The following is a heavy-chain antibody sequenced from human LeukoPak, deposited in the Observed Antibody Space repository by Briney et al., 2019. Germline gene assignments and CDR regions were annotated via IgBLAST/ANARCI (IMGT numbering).Heavy chain of an antibody. D-gene: IGHD3-10*01. CDR3: AKFLEWFGELTHTFDY. CDR1: GFTFSSYS. CDR2: ISGSGGST. V-gene: IGHV3-23*01. Sequence: QPGGSLRLSCAASGFTFSSYSMSWVRQAPGKGLEWVSAISGSGGSTYYADSVKGRFTISRDNSKNTLYLQMNSLRAEDTAVYYCAKFLEWFGELTHTFDYWGQGTLVTVSS. J-gene: IGHJ4*02.